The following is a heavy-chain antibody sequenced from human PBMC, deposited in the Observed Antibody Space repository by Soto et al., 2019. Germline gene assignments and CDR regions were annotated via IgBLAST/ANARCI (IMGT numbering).Heavy chain of an antibody. D-gene: IGHD1-26*01. V-gene: IGHV3-23*01. J-gene: IGHJ4*02. Sequence: EVQLLESGGGLVQPGGSLRLSCAASGFSLSSYPMSWVRQPPGKGLEWVSTISHGGDRTYYADSVKGRFIISRDNSKNTLYLQMNSLRAEDTALYFCAKDPLLPITAIDQAFDHWGQGTLVTVSS. CDR3: AKDPLLPITAIDQAFDH. CDR1: GFSLSSYP. CDR2: ISHGGDRT.